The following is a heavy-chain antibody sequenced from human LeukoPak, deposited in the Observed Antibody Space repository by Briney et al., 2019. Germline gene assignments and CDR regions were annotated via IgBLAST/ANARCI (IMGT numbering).Heavy chain of an antibody. CDR1: GFTFSGYS. J-gene: IGHJ6*02. Sequence: GGSLRLSCAASGFTFSGYSMNWVRQAPGKGLEWVSSISSSSSYIYYADSVKGRFTISRDNAKNSLYLQMNSLRAEDTAVYYCAREKGRQTYYYGSGSYGMDVWGQGTTVTVSS. CDR2: ISSSSSYI. V-gene: IGHV3-21*01. D-gene: IGHD3-10*01. CDR3: AREKGRQTYYYGSGSYGMDV.